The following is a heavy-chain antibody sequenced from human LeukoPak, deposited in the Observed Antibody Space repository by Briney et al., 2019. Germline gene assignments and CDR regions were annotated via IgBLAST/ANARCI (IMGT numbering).Heavy chain of an antibody. CDR2: IKEDGSET. V-gene: IGHV3-7*01. Sequence: GGSLRLSCAASGFTFRNYWMNWVRQAPGKGLESLANIKEDGSETYYADSVVGRFTISRDNAKNSLYLQMNSLRAEDTAVYYCARETPRRGETRDGYRWGQGTLVTVSS. CDR1: GFTFRNYW. D-gene: IGHD5-24*01. J-gene: IGHJ4*02. CDR3: ARETPRRGETRDGYR.